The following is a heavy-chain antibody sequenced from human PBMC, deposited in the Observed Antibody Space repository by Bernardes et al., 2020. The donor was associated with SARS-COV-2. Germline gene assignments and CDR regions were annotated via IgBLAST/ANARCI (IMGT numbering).Heavy chain of an antibody. CDR1: GGSFSGYY. CDR2: INHRGST. Sequence: SETLSLTCAVYGGSFSGYYWSWIRQPPGKGLEWIGEINHRGSTNYNPSLKSRVTISVDTSKNQFSLKLSSVTAADTAVYYCARDPGKIFGVVWYFDYGGQGTLVTVSS. J-gene: IGHJ4*02. V-gene: IGHV4-34*01. D-gene: IGHD3-3*01. CDR3: ARDPGKIFGVVWYFDY.